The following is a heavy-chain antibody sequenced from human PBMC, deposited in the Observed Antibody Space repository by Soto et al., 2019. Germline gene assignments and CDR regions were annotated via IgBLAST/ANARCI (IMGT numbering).Heavy chain of an antibody. CDR2: VYYGGIT. J-gene: IGHJ4*02. CDR3: ARGRSYCGGDCYSDYFDY. Sequence: SETLSLTCTVSGGFSSSYYWTWIRQPPGEELEWIGFVYYGGITNYNPSPESRVTISVDTSEDQFSLKLNSVTAADTAVYYCARGRSYCGGDCYSDYFDYWGQGTPVTVSS. D-gene: IGHD2-21*02. V-gene: IGHV4-59*01. CDR1: GGFSSSYY.